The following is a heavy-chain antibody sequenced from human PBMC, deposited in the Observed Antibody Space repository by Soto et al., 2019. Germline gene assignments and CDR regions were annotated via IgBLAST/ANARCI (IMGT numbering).Heavy chain of an antibody. V-gene: IGHV3-33*01. Sequence: GGSLRLSCAASGFTFSSYGMHWVRQAPGKGLEWVAVIWYDGSNKYYADSVKGRFTISRDNSKNTLYLQMNSLRAEDTAVYYCARDSPSSTSYYYYYMDVWGKGTTVTSP. CDR2: IWYDGSNK. J-gene: IGHJ6*03. D-gene: IGHD2-2*01. CDR1: GFTFSSYG. CDR3: ARDSPSSTSYYYYYMDV.